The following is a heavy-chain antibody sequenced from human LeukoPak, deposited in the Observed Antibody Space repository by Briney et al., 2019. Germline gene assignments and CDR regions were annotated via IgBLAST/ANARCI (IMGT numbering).Heavy chain of an antibody. CDR2: INPNSGGT. Sequence: VASVKVSCKASGYTFTDSYMHWVRQAPGQGLEWMGRINPNSGGTNYEQKSQGRVTMTRDTSISTAYMELSRLRSDDTAVYYCTRGGDILLDNPWGQGTLVTVSS. J-gene: IGHJ5*02. D-gene: IGHD2-8*01. CDR1: GYTFTDSY. V-gene: IGHV1-2*06. CDR3: TRGGDILLDNP.